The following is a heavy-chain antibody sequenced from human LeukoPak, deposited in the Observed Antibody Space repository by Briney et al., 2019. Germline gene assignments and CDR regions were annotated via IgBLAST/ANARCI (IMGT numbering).Heavy chain of an antibody. Sequence: QTGGSLRLSCAASGFSFSDYDIHWVRLAPGKGLEWVTFIRYDGSNTYAESVKGRFTISRDNSKNTVYLQMNSLRAEDTALYYCAKDRIRYFDRGDAFDIWGQGTMVTVSS. D-gene: IGHD3-9*01. CDR1: GFSFSDYD. CDR2: IRYDGSNT. CDR3: AKDRIRYFDRGDAFDI. V-gene: IGHV3-30*02. J-gene: IGHJ3*02.